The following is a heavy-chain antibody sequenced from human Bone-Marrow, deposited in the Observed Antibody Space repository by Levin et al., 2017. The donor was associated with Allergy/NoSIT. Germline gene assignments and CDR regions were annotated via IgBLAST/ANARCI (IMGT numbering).Heavy chain of an antibody. CDR3: SRASCSGDSCYFPP. Sequence: PPASVKVSCKASGYTFTSYAMNWVRQAPGQGLEWMGWINTNTGNPTYAQGFTGRFVFSLDTSVSTAYLQISSLKTGETAVYYCSRASCSGDSCYFPPWDQGTLVTVSS. V-gene: IGHV7-4-1*02. CDR2: INTNTGNP. J-gene: IGHJ5*02. D-gene: IGHD2-15*01. CDR1: GYTFTSYA.